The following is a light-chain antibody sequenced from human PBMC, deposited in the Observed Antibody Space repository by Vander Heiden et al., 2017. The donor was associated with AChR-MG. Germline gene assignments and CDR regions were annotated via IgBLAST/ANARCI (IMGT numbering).Light chain of an antibody. Sequence: QSVLTQPPSVSGSPGQRVTISCTGRSSNIGAGYAVHWYQQLPGTAPKLLIYGNSNRPSGVPDRFSGSKSGTSASLAIAGLQAEDEADYYCQSYDSSLSGSNWVFGGGTKLTVL. CDR3: QSYDSSLSGSNWV. CDR1: SSNIGAGYA. V-gene: IGLV1-40*01. CDR2: GNS. J-gene: IGLJ3*02.